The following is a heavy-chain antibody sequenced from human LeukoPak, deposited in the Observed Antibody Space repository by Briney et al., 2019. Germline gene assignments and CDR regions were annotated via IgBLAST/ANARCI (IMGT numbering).Heavy chain of an antibody. CDR2: IIPVLGRT. D-gene: IGHD6-19*01. CDR3: ARTITMAGLDH. CDR1: GGTFSSQG. Sequence: SVKVSCKVSGGTFSSQGISWVRQAPGQGLEWMGRIIPVLGRTDYAQNFQGRFTITADKSTTTAYMELNSLASEDTAVYFCARTITMAGLDHWGQGTLVTVSS. J-gene: IGHJ1*01. V-gene: IGHV1-69*04.